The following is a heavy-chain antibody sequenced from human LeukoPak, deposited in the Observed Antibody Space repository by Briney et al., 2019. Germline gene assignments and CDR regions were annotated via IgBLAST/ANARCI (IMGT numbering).Heavy chain of an antibody. Sequence: SETLSLTCTVSGGSISSYYWSWIRQPPGKGLEWIGRIYTSGSTNYNPSLKSRVTMSVDTSKNQFSLKLTSVTAADTAVYYCARGVSSSWYYFDYWGQGTLVTVSS. CDR2: IYTSGST. CDR3: ARGVSSSWYYFDY. CDR1: GGSISSYY. D-gene: IGHD6-13*01. V-gene: IGHV4-4*07. J-gene: IGHJ4*02.